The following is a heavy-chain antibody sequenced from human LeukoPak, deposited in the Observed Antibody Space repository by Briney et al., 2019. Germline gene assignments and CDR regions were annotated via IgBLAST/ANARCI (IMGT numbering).Heavy chain of an antibody. CDR1: GFTFSSYE. CDR2: ISTSGSNI. J-gene: IGHJ4*02. V-gene: IGHV3-48*03. Sequence: GGSLRLSCAASGFTFSSYEMNWVRQAPGKGLEWISYISTSGSNIHYADSVKGRFTISRDNAENSLYLQMNRLRDEDTAIYYCARAYGSGSYWFDYWGQGTLVTVSS. CDR3: ARAYGSGSYWFDY. D-gene: IGHD3-10*01.